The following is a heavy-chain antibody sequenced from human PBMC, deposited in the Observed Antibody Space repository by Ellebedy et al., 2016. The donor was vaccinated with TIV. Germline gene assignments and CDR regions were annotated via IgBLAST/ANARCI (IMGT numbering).Heavy chain of an antibody. CDR3: ARSWEKNTYYYYYGMDV. CDR2: ISWNSGSI. Sequence: PGGSLRLSCAASGFTFDDYAMHWVRQAPGKGLEWVSGISWNSGSIGYADSVKGRFTISRDNAKNSLYLQMNSLRAEDTALYYCARSWEKNTYYYYYGMDVWGQGTTVTVSS. CDR1: GFTFDDYA. D-gene: IGHD1-26*01. V-gene: IGHV3-9*01. J-gene: IGHJ6*02.